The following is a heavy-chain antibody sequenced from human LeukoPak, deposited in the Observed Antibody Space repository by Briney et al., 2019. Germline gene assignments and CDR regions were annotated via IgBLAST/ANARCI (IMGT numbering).Heavy chain of an antibody. Sequence: PSETLSLTCAIYGGSFSGYYWSWIRQPPGKGLEWIGEINHSGSTNYNPSLKSRVTISVDTSKNQFSLKLSSVTAADTAVYYCARVGADGSGFLFDYWGQGTLVTVSS. D-gene: IGHD3-10*01. J-gene: IGHJ4*02. V-gene: IGHV4-34*01. CDR2: INHSGST. CDR3: ARVGADGSGFLFDY. CDR1: GGSFSGYY.